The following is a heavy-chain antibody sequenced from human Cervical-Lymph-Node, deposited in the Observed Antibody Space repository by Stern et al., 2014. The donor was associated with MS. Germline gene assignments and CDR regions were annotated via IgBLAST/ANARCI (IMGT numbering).Heavy chain of an antibody. CDR3: ARAGGSKDDF. D-gene: IGHD3-10*01. CDR2: ISGRVGTL. CDR1: GFTFSDYH. V-gene: IGHV3-11*01. Sequence: VQLVESGGGLVKPGGSLRLSCAASGFTFSDYHMNWIRQAPGKGLEWVSYISGRVGTLFYADSVKGRFPISRDNAKKSLYLQMNSLRAEDTAVYYCARAGGSKDDFWGQGTLVTVSS. J-gene: IGHJ4*02.